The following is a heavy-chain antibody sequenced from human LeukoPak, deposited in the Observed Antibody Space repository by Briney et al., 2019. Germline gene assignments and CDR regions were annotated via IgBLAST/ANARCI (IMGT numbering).Heavy chain of an antibody. Sequence: PGGSLRLSCKGSGYSFTSYWITWVRQMPGKGLEWMGIIYPGDSDTRYSPSFQGQVTISADKSISTAYLQWSILKASDTAMYYCARRDGYDSTTFDYWGQGTLVTVSS. D-gene: IGHD5-24*01. V-gene: IGHV5-51*01. J-gene: IGHJ4*02. CDR1: GYSFTSYW. CDR2: IYPGDSDT. CDR3: ARRDGYDSTTFDY.